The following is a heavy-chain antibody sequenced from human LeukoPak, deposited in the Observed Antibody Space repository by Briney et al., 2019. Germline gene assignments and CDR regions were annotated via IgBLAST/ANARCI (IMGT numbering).Heavy chain of an antibody. CDR1: GFTFSSYA. Sequence: SGGSLRLSCAASGFTFSSYAMSWVRQAPGKGLEWVSAICGSGGSTYYADSVKGRFTISRDNSKNTLYLQMNSLRAEDTAVYYCARYIAAAGTAGNWFDPWGQGTLVTVSS. D-gene: IGHD6-13*01. CDR2: ICGSGGST. CDR3: ARYIAAAGTAGNWFDP. V-gene: IGHV3-23*01. J-gene: IGHJ5*02.